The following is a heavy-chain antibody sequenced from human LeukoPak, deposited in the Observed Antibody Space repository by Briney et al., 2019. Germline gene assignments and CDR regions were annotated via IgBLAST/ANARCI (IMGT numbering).Heavy chain of an antibody. Sequence: SETLSLTCTVSGGSISSGDYYWSWIRQPPGKGLEWIGYIYYSGSTYYNPSLKSRVTISVDTSKNQFSLKLSSVTAADTAVYYCARASGVKYYFDYWGQGTLVTVSS. D-gene: IGHD3-10*01. CDR3: ARASGVKYYFDY. CDR2: IYYSGST. CDR1: GGSISSGDYY. J-gene: IGHJ4*02. V-gene: IGHV4-30-4*01.